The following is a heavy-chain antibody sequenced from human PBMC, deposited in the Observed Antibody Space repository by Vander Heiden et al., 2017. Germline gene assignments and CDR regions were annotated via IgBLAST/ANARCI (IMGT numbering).Heavy chain of an antibody. CDR2: ISGSGGST. D-gene: IGHD3-10*01. CDR3: AKDRGRDYYGSGGFDP. CDR1: GFTFCSYS. Sequence: ELLLLESGGGLVQPGGSLRLSCASSGFTFCSYSMSCVRQAPGKGLEWASAISGSGGSTYYADSVKGRFTISRDNSKNTLYLQMNSLRAEDTAVYYGAKDRGRDYYGSGGFDPWGQGTLVTVSS. J-gene: IGHJ5*02. V-gene: IGHV3-23*01.